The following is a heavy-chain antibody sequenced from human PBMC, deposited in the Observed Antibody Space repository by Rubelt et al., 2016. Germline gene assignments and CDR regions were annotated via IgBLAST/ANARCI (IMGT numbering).Heavy chain of an antibody. V-gene: IGHV2-5*01. Sequence: QESGSGLVKPSETLSLTCTVSGFSLSTRGVGISWIRQPPGKALEWLALIYWNADERYRPSLKSRVTITKETSRNQVVLTMTNMDPVDTATYYCAHSRGIAARPADYWGQGILVTVSS. CDR1: GFSLSTRGVG. D-gene: IGHD6-6*01. CDR3: AHSRGIAARPADY. J-gene: IGHJ4*02. CDR2: IYWNADE.